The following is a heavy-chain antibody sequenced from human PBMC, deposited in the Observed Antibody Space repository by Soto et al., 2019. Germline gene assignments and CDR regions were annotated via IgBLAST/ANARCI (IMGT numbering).Heavy chain of an antibody. CDR3: ARQSSSYLSFDY. D-gene: IGHD6-13*01. CDR2: IYYSGST. CDR1: GGSISSSSYY. J-gene: IGHJ4*02. Sequence: SETLSLTCTVSGGSISSSSYYWGWIRQPPGKGLEWIGSIYYSGSTYYNPSLKSRVTISVDTSKNQFSLKLSSVTAADTAVYYCARQSSSYLSFDYWGQGTLVTVSS. V-gene: IGHV4-39*01.